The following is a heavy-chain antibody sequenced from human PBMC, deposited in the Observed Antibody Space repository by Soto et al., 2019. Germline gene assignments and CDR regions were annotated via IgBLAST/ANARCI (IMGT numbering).Heavy chain of an antibody. CDR2: LSADNGNT. Sequence: QVQLVQSGTEVKTPGASVKISCHASGYTFSNYGINWVRQAPGQGLEWMAWLSADNGNTQYAPLVQDRVTMSTDTLTRTAYMDLTSVRTAHTDGDYCTRRGCHRATGAFDVWGQGTMVTVSS. V-gene: IGHV1-18*04. CDR3: TRRGCHRATGAFDV. CDR1: GYTFSNYG. D-gene: IGHD1-1*01. J-gene: IGHJ3*01.